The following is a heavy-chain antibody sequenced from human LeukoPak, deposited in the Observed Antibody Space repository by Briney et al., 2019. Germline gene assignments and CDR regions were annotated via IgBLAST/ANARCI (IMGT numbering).Heavy chain of an antibody. CDR3: ARDRDGTGNYPLDY. D-gene: IGHD3-10*01. V-gene: IGHV3-23*01. J-gene: IGHJ4*02. CDR2: ISGSGGGP. CDR1: GFTFSNYA. Sequence: GGSLRLSCAASGFTFSNYAMSWVRQAPGKVLEWVSGISGSGGGPYYADSVKGRFTISRDNSKNTLYLQMSSLRVEDTAVYYCARDRDGTGNYPLDYWGQGTLVTVSS.